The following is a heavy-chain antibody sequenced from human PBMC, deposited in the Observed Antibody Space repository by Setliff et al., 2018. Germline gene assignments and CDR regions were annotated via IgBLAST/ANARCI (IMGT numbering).Heavy chain of an antibody. D-gene: IGHD2-2*01. CDR3: ATSSKPYYYYYYMDV. Sequence: ASVKVSCKASGYTFTGYYMHWVRQAPGQGLEWMGRINPNSGGTNYAQKFQGRVTMTRDTSISTAYMELSRLTSDDTAVYYCATSSKPYYYYYYMDVWGKGTTVTVSS. V-gene: IGHV1-2*06. CDR1: GYTFTGYY. CDR2: INPNSGGT. J-gene: IGHJ6*03.